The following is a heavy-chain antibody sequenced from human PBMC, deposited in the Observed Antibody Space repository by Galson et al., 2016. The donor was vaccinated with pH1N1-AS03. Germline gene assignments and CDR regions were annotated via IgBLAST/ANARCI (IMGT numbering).Heavy chain of an antibody. CDR3: ARGKEGYFYGMDV. D-gene: IGHD3-10*01. V-gene: IGHV3-13*01. CDR1: GFTFSSHD. Sequence: SLRLSCAGAGFTFSSHDMYWVRQPPGKGLEWVSASGTAGDTYYAGSVKGRFTNSRENAKNSLYLQMNSLRAGDTAVYYCARGKEGYFYGMDVWGQGTTVTVSS. CDR2: SGTAGDT. J-gene: IGHJ6*02.